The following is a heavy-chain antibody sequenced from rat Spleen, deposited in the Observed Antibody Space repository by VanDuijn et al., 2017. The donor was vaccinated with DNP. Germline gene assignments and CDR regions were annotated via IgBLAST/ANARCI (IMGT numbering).Heavy chain of an antibody. V-gene: IGHV5-22*01. CDR2: IRYDGGTT. Sequence: EVQLVESGGGLVQPGRSLKLSCAASGFTFSDYYMAWVRQAPTKGLEWVAYIRYDGGTTYYGDSVKGRFTISRDNAKSTLYLQMNSLRSEDTATYYCATGVYGGYEDWFAYWGQGTLVTVSS. J-gene: IGHJ3*01. CDR3: ATGVYGGYEDWFAY. D-gene: IGHD1-11*01. CDR1: GFTFSDYY.